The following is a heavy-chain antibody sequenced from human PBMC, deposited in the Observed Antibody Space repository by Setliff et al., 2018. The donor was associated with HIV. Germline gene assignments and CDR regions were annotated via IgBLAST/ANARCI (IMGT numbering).Heavy chain of an antibody. J-gene: IGHJ3*02. Sequence: WASVMVSCKTSGGTLTNYVITWVRQAPGQGLEWMGIIIPMYNIPTYAQKFQGRVTFTADESTSTAYMELSSLTSEDTAVYYCARDQTGIAAAAFGGGSAWSDEGFDIWGQGTMVTVSS. V-gene: IGHV1-69*13. D-gene: IGHD6-13*01. CDR2: IIPMYNIP. CDR3: ARDQTGIAAAAFGGGSAWSDEGFDI. CDR1: GGTLTNYV.